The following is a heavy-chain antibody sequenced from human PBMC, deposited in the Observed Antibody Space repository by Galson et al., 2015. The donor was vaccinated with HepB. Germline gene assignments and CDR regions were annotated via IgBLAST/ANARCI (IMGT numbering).Heavy chain of an antibody. CDR3: AHRSTELLPVAAGHWFDP. D-gene: IGHD6-19*01. J-gene: IGHJ5*02. Sequence: SLRLSCAASGFTFYVYTMNWVRQAPGKGLEWVSAVRGSGTGTFYADSVRGRFTISRDDSKNQVVLTMTNMDPVDTATYYCAHRSTELLPVAAGHWFDPWGRGTLVTVSS. CDR1: GFTFYVYT. CDR2: VRGSGTGT. V-gene: IGHV3-23*01.